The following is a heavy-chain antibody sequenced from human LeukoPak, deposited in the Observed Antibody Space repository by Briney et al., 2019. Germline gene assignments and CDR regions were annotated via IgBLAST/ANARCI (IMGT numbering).Heavy chain of an antibody. D-gene: IGHD6-6*01. V-gene: IGHV4-30-2*01. J-gene: IGHJ5*02. CDR3: ARGDSSSPNWFDP. CDR2: IYHSGST. Sequence: SETLSLTCTVSGGSISSSSYYWSWIRQPPGKGLEWIGYIYHSGSTYYNPSLKSRVTISVDRSKNQFSLKLSSVTAADTAVYYCARGDSSSPNWFDPWGQGTLVTVSS. CDR1: GGSISSSSYY.